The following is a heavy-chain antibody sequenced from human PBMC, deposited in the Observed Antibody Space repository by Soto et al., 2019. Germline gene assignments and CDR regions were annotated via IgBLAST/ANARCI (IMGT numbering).Heavy chain of an antibody. J-gene: IGHJ6*02. CDR3: ARGRPKVVRGDYGMDV. CDR1: GSSISSGGYY. Sequence: SETLSLTCTVSGSSISSGGYYGSLILQHPGKGLEWIGYIYYSGSTYYNPSLKSRVTISVDTYKKQFSLKLSSVTAAETAVYYCARGRPKVVRGDYGMDVWGQGTTVTVSS. D-gene: IGHD3-10*01. V-gene: IGHV4-31*03. CDR2: IYYSGST.